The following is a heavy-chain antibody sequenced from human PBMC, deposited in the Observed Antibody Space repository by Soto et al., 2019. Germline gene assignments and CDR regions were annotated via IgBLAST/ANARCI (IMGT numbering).Heavy chain of an antibody. Sequence: PGGSLRLSCAASGFTFSSYAMSWVRQAPGRRLEWVSIISGNGGSTYYAASVKGRFTISRDSTKNTLYLQMDSLTAEDTAVYYCAKGSEFSNSYTLDFDFWGQGALVTVSS. D-gene: IGHD6-6*01. J-gene: IGHJ4*02. CDR2: ISGNGGST. V-gene: IGHV3-23*01. CDR3: AKGSEFSNSYTLDFDF. CDR1: GFTFSSYA.